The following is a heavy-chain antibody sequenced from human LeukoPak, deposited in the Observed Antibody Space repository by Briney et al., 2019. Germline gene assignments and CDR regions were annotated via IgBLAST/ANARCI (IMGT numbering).Heavy chain of an antibody. CDR1: GFIFSSAW. J-gene: IGHJ4*02. D-gene: IGHD5-12*01. Sequence: PGGSLRLSCAASGFIFSSAWMSWVRQAPGKGLEWVGHIKTKTDDGTTDYAAPVKGRFTISRDDSKNTVYLQMNSLKTEDTAVYYCATSFVGGLFDYWGQGTLVTVSS. CDR2: IKTKTDDGTT. CDR3: ATSFVGGLFDY. V-gene: IGHV3-15*01.